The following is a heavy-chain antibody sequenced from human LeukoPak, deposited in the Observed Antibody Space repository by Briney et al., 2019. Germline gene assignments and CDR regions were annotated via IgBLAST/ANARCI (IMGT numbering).Heavy chain of an antibody. CDR2: IYTSGST. Sequence: SQTLSLTCTVSGGSISSGSYYWSWIRQPAGKGLEWIGRIYTSGSTNYNPSLKSRVTISVDTSKNQFSLKLSSVTAADTAVYYCARGPSLITFGGVIVILTKYYFDYWGQGTLVTVSS. CDR3: ARGPSLITFGGVIVILTKYYFDY. CDR1: GGSISSGSYY. D-gene: IGHD3-16*02. J-gene: IGHJ4*02. V-gene: IGHV4-61*02.